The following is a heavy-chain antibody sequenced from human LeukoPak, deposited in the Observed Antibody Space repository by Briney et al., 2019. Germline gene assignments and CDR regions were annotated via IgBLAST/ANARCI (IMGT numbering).Heavy chain of an antibody. Sequence: SVKVSCKASGGTFSSYAISWVRQAPGQGLEWMGGIIPIFGTANYAQKFQGRVTITADESTSTAYMELSSLRSEDTAVYYCARAPLGYCSSTSCSYYMDVWGEGTTVTVSS. CDR3: ARAPLGYCSSTSCSYYMDV. V-gene: IGHV1-69*13. J-gene: IGHJ6*03. CDR1: GGTFSSYA. D-gene: IGHD2-2*03. CDR2: IIPIFGTA.